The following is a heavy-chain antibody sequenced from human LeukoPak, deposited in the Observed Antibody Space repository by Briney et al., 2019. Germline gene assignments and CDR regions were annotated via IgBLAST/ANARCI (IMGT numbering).Heavy chain of an antibody. Sequence: GESLKISCKGSGDSFTNYWIGWVRQMPGKGLEWMGIINPDDSDTRYSPSFQGQVTISADKSISTAYLQWSRLKASDTAMYYCARKSRADYWGQGTLVTVSS. CDR1: GDSFTNYW. J-gene: IGHJ4*02. V-gene: IGHV5-51*01. CDR2: INPDDSDT. CDR3: ARKSRADY.